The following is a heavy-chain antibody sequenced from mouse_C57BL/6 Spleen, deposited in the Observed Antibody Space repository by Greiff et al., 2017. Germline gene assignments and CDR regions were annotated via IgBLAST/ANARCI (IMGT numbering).Heavy chain of an antibody. V-gene: IGHV5-6*01. CDR3: ASDEDSNYYVDY. Sequence: EVHLVESGGDLVKPGGSLKLSCEASGFTFSSSGMSWVRQPPDKRLEWVATISSGGSYTYYPDSVKGLSTISRDNATNPLYLQMSSLKSEDTAMYYCASDEDSNYYVDYWGQGTTLTVSS. CDR1: GFTFSSSG. CDR2: ISSGGSYT. D-gene: IGHD2-5*01. J-gene: IGHJ2*01.